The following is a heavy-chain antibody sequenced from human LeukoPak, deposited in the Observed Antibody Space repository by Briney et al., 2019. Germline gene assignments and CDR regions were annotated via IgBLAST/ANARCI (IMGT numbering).Heavy chain of an antibody. Sequence: SETLSLTCTVSGGSISSGDYYWSWIRQPPGKGLEWIGYIYYSGSTYYNPSLKSRVTISVDTSKNQFSLKLISVTAADTAVYYCARDNYYCSSTSCHMDVWGKGTTVTVSS. D-gene: IGHD2-2*01. CDR1: GGSISSGDYY. J-gene: IGHJ6*03. CDR2: IYYSGST. V-gene: IGHV4-30-4*08. CDR3: ARDNYYCSSTSCHMDV.